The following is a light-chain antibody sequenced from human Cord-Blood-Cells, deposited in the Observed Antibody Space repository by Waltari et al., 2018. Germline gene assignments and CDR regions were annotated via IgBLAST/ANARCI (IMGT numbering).Light chain of an antibody. CDR3: QQSVSSPT. J-gene: IGKJ1*01. CDR2: GAS. CDR1: QSVRSSY. Sequence: IVLTQSPGTLSLSRGERATLSCRASQSVRSSYLAWYQQKPGQAPSLLIYGASSRATGIPDRFSCSGSGTDFTLTISRLEPADFAVYSCQQSVSSPTFGQGTKLE. V-gene: IGKV3-20*01.